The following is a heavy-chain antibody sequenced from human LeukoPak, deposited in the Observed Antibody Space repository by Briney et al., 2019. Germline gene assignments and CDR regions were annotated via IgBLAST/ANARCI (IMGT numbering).Heavy chain of an antibody. CDR1: GYTFTGYY. V-gene: IGHV1-2*02. D-gene: IGHD2-15*01. J-gene: IGHJ3*02. CDR2: INPNSGGT. CDR3: ARERGGYCSGGSCYSDAFDI. Sequence: GASVKVSCKASGYTFTGYYMHWVRQAPGQGLEWMGWINPNSGGTNYAQKFQGRVTMTRDTSISTAYMELSRLRSDDTAVYYCARERGGYCSGGSCYSDAFDIWGQGTMVTVSS.